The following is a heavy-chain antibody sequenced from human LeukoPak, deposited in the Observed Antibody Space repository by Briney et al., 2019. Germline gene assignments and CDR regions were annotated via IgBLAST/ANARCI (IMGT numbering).Heavy chain of an antibody. CDR3: ARGHSTMTYYFDY. D-gene: IGHD3-22*01. V-gene: IGHV1-3*01. Sequence: GASVKVSCKASGYTFTSYAMHWVRQAPGQRLEWMGWINAGNGNTKYSQKFQGRVTITRDTSASTAYMELSSLRSEDTAVYYCARGHSTMTYYFDYWGQGTLVTVSS. CDR1: GYTFTSYA. CDR2: INAGNGNT. J-gene: IGHJ4*02.